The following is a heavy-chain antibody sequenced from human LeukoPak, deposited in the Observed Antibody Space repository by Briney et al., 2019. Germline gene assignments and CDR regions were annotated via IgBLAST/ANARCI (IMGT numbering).Heavy chain of an antibody. V-gene: IGHV1-69*04. D-gene: IGHD2-2*01. CDR1: GGTFSSYA. CDR2: IIPILGIA. Sequence: GASVKVSCKASGGTFSSYAISWVRQAPGQGLEWMGRIIPILGIANYAQKLQGRVTMTTDTSTSTAYMELRSLRSDDTAVYYCARVPAMTGRGVDYWGQGTLVTVSS. CDR3: ARVPAMTGRGVDY. J-gene: IGHJ4*02.